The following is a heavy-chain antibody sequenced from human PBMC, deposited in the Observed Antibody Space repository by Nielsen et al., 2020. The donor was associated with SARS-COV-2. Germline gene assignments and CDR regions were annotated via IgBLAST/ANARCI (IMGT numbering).Heavy chain of an antibody. Sequence: GESLKISCAVSGFDFSDFGIHWVRQAPGKGLEWVAVMSSDGRNELYADSVRGRFSISRDNSKNTLYLQMNSLRAEDTAVYYCAKDQSSSSLDYWGQGTLVTVSS. CDR2: MSSDGRNE. V-gene: IGHV3-30*18. J-gene: IGHJ4*02. D-gene: IGHD6-13*01. CDR1: GFDFSDFG. CDR3: AKDQSSSSLDY.